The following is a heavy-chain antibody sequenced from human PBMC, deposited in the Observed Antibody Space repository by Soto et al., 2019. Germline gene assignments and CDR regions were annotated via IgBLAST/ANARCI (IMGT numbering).Heavy chain of an antibody. Sequence: PVESLKISCNGSGYSFTSYGISWVRQMPGKGLEWMGRIDPSDSYTNYSPSFQGHVTISADKSISTAYLQWSSLKASDTAMYYCARRATASRYGMDVWGQGTTVTVSS. D-gene: IGHD1-26*01. J-gene: IGHJ6*02. V-gene: IGHV5-10-1*01. CDR1: GYSFTSYG. CDR3: ARRATASRYGMDV. CDR2: IDPSDSYT.